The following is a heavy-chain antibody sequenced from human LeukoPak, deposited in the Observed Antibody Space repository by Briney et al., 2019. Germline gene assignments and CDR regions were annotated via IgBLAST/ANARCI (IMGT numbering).Heavy chain of an antibody. D-gene: IGHD5-12*01. J-gene: IGHJ6*02. CDR3: ARGSYDYDPGDYYYYGMDV. CDR2: INHSGST. Sequence: KSSETLSLTCAVYGVSFSGYYWSWIRQPPGKGLEWIGEINHSGSTNYNPSLKSRVTISVDTSKNQFSLKLSSGTAADTAVYYCARGSYDYDPGDYYYYGMDVWGQGTTVTVSS. V-gene: IGHV4-34*01. CDR1: GVSFSGYY.